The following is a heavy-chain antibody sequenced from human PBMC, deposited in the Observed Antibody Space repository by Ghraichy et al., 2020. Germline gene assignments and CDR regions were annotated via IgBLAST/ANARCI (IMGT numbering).Heavy chain of an antibody. Sequence: LSLTCAASGFTFGSYWMGWVRQAPGKGLEWVANIKEDRSENHYLDSVKGRFTISRDNAENSLYLQMNSLRVEDTAVYYCARGSYPFNYWGQGTLVTVSS. CDR3: ARGSYPFNY. D-gene: IGHD1-26*01. CDR1: GFTFGSYW. J-gene: IGHJ4*02. V-gene: IGHV3-7*03. CDR2: IKEDRSEN.